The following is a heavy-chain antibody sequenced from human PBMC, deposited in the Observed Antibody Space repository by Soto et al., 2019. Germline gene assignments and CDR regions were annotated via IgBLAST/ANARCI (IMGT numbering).Heavy chain of an antibody. V-gene: IGHV1-69*04. CDR2: IIPILGIA. J-gene: IGHJ1*01. CDR1: GGTFSSYT. CDR3: ARDNENSSGYYGAVVL. Sequence: GASVKVSCKASGGTFSSYTISWVRQAPGQGLEWMGRIIPILGIANYAQKFQGRVTITADKSTSTAYMELSSLRSEDTAVYYCARDNENSSGYYGAVVLWGQGTLVTVSS. D-gene: IGHD3-22*01.